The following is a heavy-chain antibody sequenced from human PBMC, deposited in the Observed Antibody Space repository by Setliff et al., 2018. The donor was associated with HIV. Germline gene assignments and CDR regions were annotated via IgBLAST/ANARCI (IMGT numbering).Heavy chain of an antibody. Sequence: KASETLSLTCTVSDGSISSYYWSWIRQPAGKRLEFIGRISAAGTINYNPSLRSRVTLSVDTSENQFSLTVNSVTAADTAMYFCARDEGRATGSWWDQSASWYLDYWGHGILVTSPQ. D-gene: IGHD6-13*01. J-gene: IGHJ4*01. CDR2: ISAAGTI. CDR3: ARDEGRATGSWWDQSASWYLDY. V-gene: IGHV4-4*07. CDR1: DGSISSYY.